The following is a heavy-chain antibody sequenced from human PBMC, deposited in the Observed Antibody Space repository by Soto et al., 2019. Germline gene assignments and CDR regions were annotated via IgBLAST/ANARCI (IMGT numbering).Heavy chain of an antibody. V-gene: IGHV3-11*06. CDR2: ISSSSSYT. CDR1: GFTFSDYY. D-gene: IGHD3-3*01. Sequence: GGSLRLSCAASGFTFSDYYMSWIRQAPGKGLEWVSYISSSSSYTNYADSVKGRFTISRDNAKNSLYLQMNSLRAEDTAVYYCAKSGVVLRFLEWFFDYWGQGTLLTVSS. J-gene: IGHJ4*02. CDR3: AKSGVVLRFLEWFFDY.